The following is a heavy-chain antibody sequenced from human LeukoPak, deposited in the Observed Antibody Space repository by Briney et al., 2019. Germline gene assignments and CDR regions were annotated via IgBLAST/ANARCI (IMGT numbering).Heavy chain of an antibody. Sequence: TSETLTLTCTASDDSINRDFWTWIRQPPGKGLEWIGYIRYSGRTEYNPSLKSRVTISIDRSKNRFSLKLTSVTAADTAIYYCARLPDVSGWPFDYWGQGMLVTVSS. D-gene: IGHD6-19*01. J-gene: IGHJ4*02. CDR2: IRYSGRT. CDR1: DDSINRDF. V-gene: IGHV4-59*01. CDR3: ARLPDVSGWPFDY.